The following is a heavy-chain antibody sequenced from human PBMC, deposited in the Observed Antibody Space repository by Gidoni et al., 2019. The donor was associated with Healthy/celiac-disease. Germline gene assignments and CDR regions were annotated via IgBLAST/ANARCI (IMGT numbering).Heavy chain of an antibody. D-gene: IGHD6-19*01. V-gene: IGHV3-48*01. Sequence: EVQLVESGGGLVQPGGSLRLSCAASGFPFSRSSMNWVRQAPGKGLEWVSYISSSSSTIYYADSVKGRFTISRDNAKNSLYLQMNSLRAEDTAVYYCARDEGYSSGWYSLNWFDPWGQGTLVTVSS. CDR3: ARDEGYSSGWYSLNWFDP. CDR1: GFPFSRSS. J-gene: IGHJ5*02. CDR2: ISSSSSTI.